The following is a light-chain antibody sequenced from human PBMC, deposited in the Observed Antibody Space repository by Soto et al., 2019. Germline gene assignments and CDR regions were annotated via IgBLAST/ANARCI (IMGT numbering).Light chain of an antibody. CDR2: GAS. CDR1: QSVFNNH. J-gene: IGKJ1*01. CDR3: QQYGSSPTT. V-gene: IGKV3-20*01. Sequence: IILKHSPGTVSLKPMERATLSFMASQSVFNNHIGWYQQKPGQAPRRLIFGASFRATGIPDRFSGSGSGTDFTLTISRLEPEDFAVYYCQQYGSSPTTFGQGTKV.